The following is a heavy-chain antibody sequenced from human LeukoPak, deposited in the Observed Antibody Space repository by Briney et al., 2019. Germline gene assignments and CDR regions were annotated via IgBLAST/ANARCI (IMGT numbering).Heavy chain of an antibody. CDR3: AREMWTASDTGNPFDY. J-gene: IGHJ4*02. Sequence: SETLSLTCTVSGGSISGYYWTWVRQPPGKGLEWIGYVHYNGGTSYNPSLGSRVTMSADTSKNQFSLKLISVTAADTAVYYCAREMWTASDTGNPFDYWGQGALVTVSS. V-gene: IGHV4-59*01. CDR2: VHYNGGT. CDR1: GGSISGYY. D-gene: IGHD1-14*01.